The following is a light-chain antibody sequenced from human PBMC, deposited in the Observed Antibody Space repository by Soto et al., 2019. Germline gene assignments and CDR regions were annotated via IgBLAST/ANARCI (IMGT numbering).Light chain of an antibody. J-gene: IGKJ2*01. CDR2: DAS. V-gene: IGKV3-20*01. CDR1: HAVSSSY. Sequence: ELVLTQSPGTLSLSPGERATLSCRVGHAVSSSYLAWYQQKPGQAPRLLIYDASSRATGIPDRVSGSGSGTDFTLTISRLEPEDFAVYYCQQYARPPYAFGQGTKVDIK. CDR3: QQYARPPYA.